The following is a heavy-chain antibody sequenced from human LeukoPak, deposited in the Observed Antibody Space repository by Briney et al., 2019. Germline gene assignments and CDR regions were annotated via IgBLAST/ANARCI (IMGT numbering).Heavy chain of an antibody. CDR2: ISGSGGST. CDR3: AKYCTSTSCYGNTYYGMDV. CDR1: GFTFSIYA. D-gene: IGHD2-2*01. J-gene: IGHJ6*02. V-gene: IGHV3-23*01. Sequence: GGSLRLSCAASGFTFSIYAMSWVRQGPGKGLEWVSAISGSGGSTYYADSVKGRFTISRDNSKDTLSLQMNSLRAEDTAVYYCAKYCTSTSCYGNTYYGMDVWGQGTTVTVSS.